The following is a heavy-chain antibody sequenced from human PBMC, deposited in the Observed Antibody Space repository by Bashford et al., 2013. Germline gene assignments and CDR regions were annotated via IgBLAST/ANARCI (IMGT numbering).Heavy chain of an antibody. CDR2: TYISGST. CDR1: GGSISSSSYY. CDR3: AKYYYGSQYGMDV. J-gene: IGHJ6*02. V-gene: IGHV4-61*02. Sequence: SETLSLTCTVSGGSISSSSYYWNWIRQPAGKGLEWIGRTYISGSTNYNPSLKSRVTMSVDTSKNQFSLKLSSVTAADTAVYYCAKYYYGSQYGMDVWGQGTTVTVSS. D-gene: IGHD3-10*01.